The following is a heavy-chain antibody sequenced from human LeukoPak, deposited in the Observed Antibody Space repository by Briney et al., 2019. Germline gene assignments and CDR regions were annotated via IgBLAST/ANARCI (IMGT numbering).Heavy chain of an antibody. V-gene: IGHV4-59*01. CDR1: GGSISIYY. J-gene: IGHJ6*03. CDR3: ARDFVAPAARAVSFSDYYMYV. Sequence: SETLSLTCTVSGGSISIYYWSWIRQPPGKGLEWIGYIYYSGSTNYNPSLKSRVTISVDTSKNQFSLKLSSVTAADTAVYYCARDFVAPAARAVSFSDYYMYVWGKGTTVTVSS. CDR2: IYYSGST. D-gene: IGHD2-2*01.